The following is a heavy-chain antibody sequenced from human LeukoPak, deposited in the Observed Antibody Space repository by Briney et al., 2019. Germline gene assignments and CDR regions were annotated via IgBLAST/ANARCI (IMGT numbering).Heavy chain of an antibody. J-gene: IGHJ4*02. D-gene: IGHD2-21*01. Sequence: SETLSLSCAVYGGSFSGYYWSWIRQPPGKGLEWIGEINHSGSTNYNSSLKSRVTISVDTSKNRFSLKLSSLTAADTAVYYCASEGDIGVAYWGQGTLVTVSS. CDR1: GGSFSGYY. CDR3: ASEGDIGVAY. CDR2: INHSGST. V-gene: IGHV4-34*01.